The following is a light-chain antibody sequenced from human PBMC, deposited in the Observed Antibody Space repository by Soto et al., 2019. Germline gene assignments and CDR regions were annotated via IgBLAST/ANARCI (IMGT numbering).Light chain of an antibody. CDR2: DVS. J-gene: IGLJ1*01. CDR3: TSFTANLAFV. V-gene: IGLV2-14*03. CDR1: NNDIGADKF. Sequence: QSALTQPASVSGSPGQSITITCTGSNNDIGADKFVSWYQQHPGEAPTLIIFDVSNRPSRVSHRFSGSKSGNTASLTISRLQPEDESDYYCTSFTANLAFVFGTGTKLTVL.